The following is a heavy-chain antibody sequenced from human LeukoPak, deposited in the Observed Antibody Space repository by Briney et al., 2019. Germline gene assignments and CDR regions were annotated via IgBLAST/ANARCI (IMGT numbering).Heavy chain of an antibody. CDR3: ARSRLITIFGGVTPTEDAFDI. D-gene: IGHD3-3*01. J-gene: IGHJ3*02. CDR2: IYTSGST. V-gene: IGHV4-4*07. Sequence: KPSETLSLTCTVSGGSISSYYWSWIRQPAGKGLEWIGRIYTSGSTNYNPSLKSRVTISVDKSKNQFSLKLSSVTAADTAVYYCARSRLITIFGGVTPTEDAFDIWGQGTMVTVSS. CDR1: GGSISSYY.